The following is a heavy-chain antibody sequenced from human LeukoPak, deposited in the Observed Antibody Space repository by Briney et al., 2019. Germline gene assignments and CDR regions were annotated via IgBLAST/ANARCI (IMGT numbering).Heavy chain of an antibody. CDR1: GGSISSSSYY. CDR2: IYYSGST. D-gene: IGHD6-13*01. Sequence: SETLSLTCTVSGGSISSSSYYWGWIRQPPGKGLEWIGSIYYSGSTYYNPSLKSRVTISVDTSKNQFSLKLSSVTAADTAVYYCVTRKGYSSSWYSRGYFDYWGQGTLVTVSS. J-gene: IGHJ4*02. V-gene: IGHV4-39*01. CDR3: VTRKGYSSSWYSRGYFDY.